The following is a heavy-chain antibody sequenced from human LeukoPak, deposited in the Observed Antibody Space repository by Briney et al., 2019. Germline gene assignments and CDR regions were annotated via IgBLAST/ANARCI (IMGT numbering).Heavy chain of an antibody. J-gene: IGHJ2*01. CDR1: GCTFTSYA. CDR3: ARSANWGSNSPGWYFEL. D-gene: IGHD7-27*01. Sequence: SVTVSCKASGCTFTSYAISWVRLAPRQGLEWMGMIIPIFGTSIYAQKFQGRVTITADKSTNTVFMELNSLASEDTADYYCARSANWGSNSPGWYFELWGRGTLVTVSS. CDR2: IIPIFGTS. V-gene: IGHV1-69*06.